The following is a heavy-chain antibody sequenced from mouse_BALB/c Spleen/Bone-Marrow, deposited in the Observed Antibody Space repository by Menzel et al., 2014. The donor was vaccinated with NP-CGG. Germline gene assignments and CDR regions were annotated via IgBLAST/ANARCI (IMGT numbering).Heavy chain of an antibody. J-gene: IGHJ4*01. V-gene: IGHV5-12*02. CDR1: GFTFSDYY. D-gene: IGHD4-1*01. CDR2: ITKGGDST. Sequence: EVQRVESGGGLVQPGGSLKLSCATSGFTFSDYYMYWVRQTPEKRLEWVAYITKGGDSTYYPDMVKGRFTISRDNAKNTLYLQMSRLKSEDTAMYYCARQLAYAMDYWGQGTSVTVSS. CDR3: ARQLAYAMDY.